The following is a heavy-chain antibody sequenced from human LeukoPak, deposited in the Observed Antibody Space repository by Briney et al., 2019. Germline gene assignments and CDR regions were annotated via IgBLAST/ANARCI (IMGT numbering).Heavy chain of an antibody. V-gene: IGHV1-18*01. D-gene: IGHD4-11*01. CDR3: ARVAGNYARPNYYMDV. Sequence: ASVKVSCKASGGTFSSYAISWVRQAPGQGLEWMGWISAYNGNTNYAQKLQGRVTMTTDTSTSTAYMELRSLRSDDTAVYYCARVAGNYARPNYYMDVWGKGTTVTVSS. CDR2: ISAYNGNT. CDR1: GGTFSSYA. J-gene: IGHJ6*03.